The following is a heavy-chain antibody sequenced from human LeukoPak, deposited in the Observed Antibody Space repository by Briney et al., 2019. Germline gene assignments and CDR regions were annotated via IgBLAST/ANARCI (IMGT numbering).Heavy chain of an antibody. V-gene: IGHV1-2*02. CDR2: INPNSGGT. J-gene: IGHJ4*02. Sequence: GASVKVSCKASGYTFTGYYMHWVRQAPGQGLEWMGWINPNSGGTNYAQKFQGRVTMTRDTSISTAYMELSRLRSDDTAVYYCARDWTVYSSDEDYWGQGTLVTVSS. CDR1: GYTFTGYY. CDR3: ARDWTVYSSDEDY. D-gene: IGHD6-19*01.